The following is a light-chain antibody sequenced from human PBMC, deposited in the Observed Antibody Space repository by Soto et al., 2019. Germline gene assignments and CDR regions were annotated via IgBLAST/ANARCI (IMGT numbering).Light chain of an antibody. CDR3: QQYNSYPLT. V-gene: IGKV1-5*03. Sequence: DIQMTQAPSTLSASVGVRVTITCRASQSISTWLAWYQQKPGKAPKLLIYKASSLESGGPSRFSGSGSGTEFTFTISSLQPDDFTSYYCQQYNSYPLTFGGGTKVDI. CDR2: KAS. J-gene: IGKJ4*02. CDR1: QSISTW.